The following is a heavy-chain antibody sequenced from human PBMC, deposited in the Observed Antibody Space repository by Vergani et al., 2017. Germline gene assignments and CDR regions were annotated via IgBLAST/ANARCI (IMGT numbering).Heavy chain of an antibody. J-gene: IGHJ5*02. V-gene: IGHV4-39*07. CDR2: IYYSGST. CDR1: GGSISSSSYY. D-gene: IGHD6-6*01. CDR3: ARDLELGGLNWFDP. Sequence: QLQLQESGPGLVKPSETLSLTCTVSGGSISSSSYYWGWIRQPPGKGLEWIGSIYYSGSTYYNPSLKSRVTISVDTSKNQFSLKLSSVTAADTAVYYCARDLELGGLNWFDPWGQGTLVTVSS.